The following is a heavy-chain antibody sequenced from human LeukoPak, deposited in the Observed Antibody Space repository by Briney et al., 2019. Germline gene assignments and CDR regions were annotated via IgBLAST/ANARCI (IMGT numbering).Heavy chain of an antibody. D-gene: IGHD1-26*01. J-gene: IGHJ4*02. Sequence: SVKVSCKASGGTFSSYAISWVRQAPGQGLEWMGGIIPIFGTANYAQKFQGRVTITTDESTSTAYMELSSLRSEDTAVYYCARDRLLGAGDFDYWGQGTLVTVSS. CDR1: GGTFSSYA. V-gene: IGHV1-69*05. CDR2: IIPIFGTA. CDR3: ARDRLLGAGDFDY.